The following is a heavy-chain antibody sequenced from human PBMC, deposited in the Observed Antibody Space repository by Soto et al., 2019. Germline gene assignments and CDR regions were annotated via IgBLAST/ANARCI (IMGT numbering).Heavy chain of an antibody. D-gene: IGHD3-10*01. CDR3: ARDGFMVRGVISFYNWFDP. Sequence: VASVKVSCKASGYTFTSYGISWVRQAPGQGLEWMGWISAYNGNTNYAQKLQGRVSMTTDTSTSTAYMELRSLRSDDTAVYYCARDGFMVRGVISFYNWFDPWGQGTLVTVSS. CDR2: ISAYNGNT. J-gene: IGHJ5*02. V-gene: IGHV1-18*01. CDR1: GYTFTSYG.